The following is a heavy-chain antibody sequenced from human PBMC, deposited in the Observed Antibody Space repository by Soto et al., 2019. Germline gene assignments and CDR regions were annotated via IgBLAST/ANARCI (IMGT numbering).Heavy chain of an antibody. CDR2: ISASGGAT. Sequence: PGGSLRLSCVASRFTFTSYAMSWVRQAPGKGLEWVAAISASGGATIHADSVKGRLTISRDNSKNTLYLQMNSLRAEDTAVYYCAKGVEGGSLFRGAFDYWGQGTQVTVSS. V-gene: IGHV3-23*01. CDR1: RFTFTSYA. CDR3: AKGVEGGSLFRGAFDY. J-gene: IGHJ4*02. D-gene: IGHD1-26*01.